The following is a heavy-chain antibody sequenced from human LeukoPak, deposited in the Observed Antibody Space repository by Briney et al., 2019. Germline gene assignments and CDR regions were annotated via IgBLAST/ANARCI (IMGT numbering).Heavy chain of an antibody. CDR3: AREGVTFGGGGFDY. J-gene: IGHJ4*02. CDR1: GFTVSSNY. CDR2: IYSGGST. V-gene: IGHV3-66*01. Sequence: GGSLRLSCAASGFTVSSNYMSWVRQAPGKGLEWVSVIYSGGSTYYADSGRGRFTISRDNSKHTLYLQMHRLRAEDTAVYYCAREGVTFGGGGFDYWGQGTLVTVSS. D-gene: IGHD3-16*01.